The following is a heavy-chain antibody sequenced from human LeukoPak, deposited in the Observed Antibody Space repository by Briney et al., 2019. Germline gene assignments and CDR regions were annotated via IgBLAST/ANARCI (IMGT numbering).Heavy chain of an antibody. J-gene: IGHJ4*02. D-gene: IGHD3-3*01. CDR1: GYSFTSYW. V-gene: IGHV5-51*01. CDR3: ARHTRDFVDY. Sequence: PGESLKISCKGSGYSFTSYWIGWVRPMPGKVLEWMGIIYPGNSDTRYSPSFQGQVTISADKSISTAYLQWSSLKASDTAIYYCARHTRDFVDYWGQGTLVTVSS. CDR2: IYPGNSDT.